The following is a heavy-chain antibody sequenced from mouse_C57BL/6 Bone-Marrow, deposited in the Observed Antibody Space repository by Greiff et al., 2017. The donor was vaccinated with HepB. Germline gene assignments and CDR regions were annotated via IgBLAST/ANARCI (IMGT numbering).Heavy chain of an antibody. CDR3: ARFYYGYSYAMDY. CDR2: ISYDGSN. CDR1: GYSITSGYY. V-gene: IGHV3-6*01. Sequence: ESGPGLVKPSQSLSLTCSVTGYSITSGYYWNWIRQFPGNKLEWMGYISYDGSNNYNPSLKNRISITRDTSKNQFFLKLNSVTTEDTATYYCARFYYGYSYAMDYWGQGTSVTVSS. J-gene: IGHJ4*01. D-gene: IGHD2-2*01.